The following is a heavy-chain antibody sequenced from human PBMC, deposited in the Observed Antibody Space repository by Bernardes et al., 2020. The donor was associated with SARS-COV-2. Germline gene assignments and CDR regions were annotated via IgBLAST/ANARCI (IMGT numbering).Heavy chain of an antibody. D-gene: IGHD2-8*01. Sequence: GGSLRLSCAASGFNFDIYPMNWVRQAPGKGLEWISAIGGTGSNTYYADSVKGRFSISRDNSRNMLYLQMNNLRAEDTALYFCARNGEVGFGPNWFDFWGQGTLVTVSS. J-gene: IGHJ5*01. V-gene: IGHV3-23*01. CDR3: ARNGEVGFGPNWFDF. CDR2: IGGTGSNT. CDR1: GFNFDIYP.